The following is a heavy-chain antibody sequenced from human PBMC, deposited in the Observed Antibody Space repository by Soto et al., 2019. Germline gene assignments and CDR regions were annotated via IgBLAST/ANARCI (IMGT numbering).Heavy chain of an antibody. D-gene: IGHD3-22*01. CDR1: GFTFDDYA. J-gene: IGHJ6*02. CDR3: AKDAGYYYDSSGYYPGYYYYYYGMDV. Sequence: SLRLSCAASGFTFDDYAMHWVRQAPGKGLEWVSGISWNSGSIGYADSVKGRFTISRDNAKNSLYLQMNSLRAEDTALYYCAKDAGYYYDSSGYYPGYYYYYYGMDVWGQGTTVTVSS. V-gene: IGHV3-9*01. CDR2: ISWNSGSI.